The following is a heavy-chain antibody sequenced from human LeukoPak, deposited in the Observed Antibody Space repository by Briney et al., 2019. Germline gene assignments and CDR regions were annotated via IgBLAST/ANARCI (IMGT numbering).Heavy chain of an antibody. Sequence: ETLSLTCTVSGGSISSGGYYWSWIRQPPGKGLEWVANIRQDGSERYSVDSVKGRFTISRDNARNSLYLQMTSLRAEDTALYYCAYGGSFYNYWGQGTLVTVSS. CDR1: GGSISSGGYY. V-gene: IGHV3-7*01. CDR3: AYGGSFYNY. CDR2: IRQDGSER. J-gene: IGHJ4*02. D-gene: IGHD2-15*01.